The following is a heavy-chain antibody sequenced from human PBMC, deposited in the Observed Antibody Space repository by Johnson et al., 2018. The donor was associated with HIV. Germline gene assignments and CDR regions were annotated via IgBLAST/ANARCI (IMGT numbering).Heavy chain of an antibody. V-gene: IGHV3-30*03. CDR3: ARASSIAARGADAFDI. J-gene: IGHJ3*02. D-gene: IGHD6-6*01. Sequence: QVQLVESGGGVVQPGRSLRLSCAASGFTFSSYGMHWVRQAPGKGLEWVAVISYDGSNRYYADSVRGRSTLSRDNSRNTVFLQLNSLRAEDTAVYYCARASSIAARGADAFDIWGQGTMVTVSS. CDR2: ISYDGSNR. CDR1: GFTFSSYG.